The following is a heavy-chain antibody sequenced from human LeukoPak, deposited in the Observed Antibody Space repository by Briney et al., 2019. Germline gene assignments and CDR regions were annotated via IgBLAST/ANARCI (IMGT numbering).Heavy chain of an antibody. CDR1: GFNFANHA. Sequence: AGGSLRLSCAASGFNFANHAMSWVRQTAGKGLEWVSAISGGCDITYYADSVKGRFTISRDNSKDTLFLQMHSLRPGDTAVYYCVREDTPATANYWGQGTLVTISS. CDR3: VREDTPATANY. CDR2: ISGGCDIT. J-gene: IGHJ4*02. V-gene: IGHV3-23*01. D-gene: IGHD2-21*02.